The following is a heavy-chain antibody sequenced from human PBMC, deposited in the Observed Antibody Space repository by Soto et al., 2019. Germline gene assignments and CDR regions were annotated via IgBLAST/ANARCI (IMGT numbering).Heavy chain of an antibody. J-gene: IGHJ4*02. CDR2: IYYSGST. CDR3: ARGEEDGGFDY. CDR1: GGSISSGSYY. D-gene: IGHD2-15*01. V-gene: IGHV4-61*01. Sequence: SETLSLTCTVSGGSISSGSYYWSWIRQPPGKGLEWIGYIYYSGSTNYNPSLKSRVTISVDTSKNQFSLKLSSVTAADTAVYYCARGEEDGGFDYWGQGTLVTVSS.